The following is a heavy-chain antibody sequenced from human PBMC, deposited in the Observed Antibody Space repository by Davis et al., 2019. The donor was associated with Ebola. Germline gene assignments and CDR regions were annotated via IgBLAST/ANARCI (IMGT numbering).Heavy chain of an antibody. CDR1: GFTFRNYA. J-gene: IGHJ4*02. CDR3: ARAVFHEVLDY. D-gene: IGHD3-3*01. Sequence: GESLKISCAASGFTFRNYAMHWVRHAPGKGLEWVAVVSHSQRETFYADSVKGRFTISRDNSENTLYLQMNSLAADDTAVYYCARAVFHEVLDYWGQGTPVTVSS. V-gene: IGHV3-30*04. CDR2: VSHSQRET.